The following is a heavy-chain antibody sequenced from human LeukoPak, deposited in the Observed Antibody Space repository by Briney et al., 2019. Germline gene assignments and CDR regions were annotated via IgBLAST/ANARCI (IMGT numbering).Heavy chain of an antibody. Sequence: SETLSLTCAVYGGSFSGYYWSWIRQPPGKGLEWIGEINHSGSTNYNPSFKSRVTISVDTSKNQFSLKLSSVTAADTAVYYCARARGRITIFGVVMFDYWGQGTLVTVSS. CDR2: INHSGST. CDR3: ARARGRITIFGVVMFDY. V-gene: IGHV4-34*01. D-gene: IGHD3-3*01. J-gene: IGHJ4*02. CDR1: GGSFSGYY.